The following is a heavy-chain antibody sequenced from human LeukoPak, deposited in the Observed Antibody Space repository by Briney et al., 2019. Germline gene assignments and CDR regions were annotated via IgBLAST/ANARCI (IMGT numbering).Heavy chain of an antibody. Sequence: SETLSLTCTVSGVSISSGSYYWSWLRQPAGKGLEWIGRIYTSGSTNYNPSLKSRVTISVNTSKNQFSLKLSSVTAADTAVYYCARDTMVRGVREYYYYYYLDVWGKGTTVTISS. CDR2: IYTSGST. V-gene: IGHV4-61*02. CDR1: GVSISSGSYY. D-gene: IGHD3-10*01. J-gene: IGHJ6*03. CDR3: ARDTMVRGVREYYYYYYLDV.